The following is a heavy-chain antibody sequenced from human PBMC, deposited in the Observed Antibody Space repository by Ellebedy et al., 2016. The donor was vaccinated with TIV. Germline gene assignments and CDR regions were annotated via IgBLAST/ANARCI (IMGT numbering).Heavy chain of an antibody. CDR3: ARDQWLGRAYYFDS. D-gene: IGHD6-19*01. CDR2: IKQDGSEK. J-gene: IGHJ4*02. V-gene: IGHV3-7*01. CDR1: GFTFSTYP. Sequence: GESLKISCAASGFTFSTYPMHWVRQAPGKGLEWVANIKQDGSEKYYVDSVKGRFSISRDNAKNSLYVQMNSLRDEDTAVYYCARDQWLGRAYYFDSWGQGTLVTVSS.